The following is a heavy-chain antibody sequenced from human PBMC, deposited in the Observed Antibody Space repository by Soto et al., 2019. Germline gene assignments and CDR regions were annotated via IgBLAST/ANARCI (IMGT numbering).Heavy chain of an antibody. Sequence: SETLSLTCTVSGGSISSYYWSWIRQPPGKGLEWIGYIYYSGSTNYNPSLKSRVTISVDTSKNQFSLKLSSVTAADTAVYYCARLGNWFDPWGQGTLVTVSS. CDR3: ARLGNWFDP. CDR1: GGSISSYY. CDR2: IYYSGST. J-gene: IGHJ5*02. V-gene: IGHV4-59*08. D-gene: IGHD3-16*01.